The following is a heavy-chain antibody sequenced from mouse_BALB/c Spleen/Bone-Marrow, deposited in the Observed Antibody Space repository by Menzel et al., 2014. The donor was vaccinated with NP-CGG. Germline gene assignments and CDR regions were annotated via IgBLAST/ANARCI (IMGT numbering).Heavy chain of an antibody. CDR1: GFTFTDYY. J-gene: IGHJ1*01. CDR3: AREIINDYHWYFDV. Sequence: EVKLMESGGGLVQPGGSLRLSCATSGFTFTDYYMSWVRPPPGKALEWLGFIRNKAYGYTTEYSASVKGRFTISRDNSQSILYLQMNTLRAEDSATYYCAREIINDYHWYFDVWGAGTTVTVSS. CDR2: IRNKAYGYTT. D-gene: IGHD2-4*01. V-gene: IGHV7-3*02.